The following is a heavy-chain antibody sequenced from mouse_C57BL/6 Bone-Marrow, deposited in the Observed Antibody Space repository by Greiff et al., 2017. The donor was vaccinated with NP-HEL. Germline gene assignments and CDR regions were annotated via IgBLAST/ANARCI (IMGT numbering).Heavy chain of an antibody. CDR2: INPYNGGT. CDR1: GYTFTDYY. D-gene: IGHD1-1*01. CDR3: ARVEATVVARYFDY. Sequence: VQLQQSGPVLVKPGASVKMSCKASGYTFTDYYMNWVKQSHGKSLEWIGVINPYNGGTSYNQKFKGKATLTVDKSSSTAYMELNSLTSEDTAIYYCARVEATVVARYFDYWGQGTTLTVSS. V-gene: IGHV1-19*01. J-gene: IGHJ2*01.